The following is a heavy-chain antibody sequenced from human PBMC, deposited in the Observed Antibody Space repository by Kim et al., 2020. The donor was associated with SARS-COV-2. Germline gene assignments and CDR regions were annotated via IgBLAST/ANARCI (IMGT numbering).Heavy chain of an antibody. J-gene: IGHJ3*02. CDR1: GFTFSSYA. Sequence: GGSLRLSCAASGFTFSSYAMSWVRQAPGKGLEWVSAISGSGGSTYYADSVKGRFTISRDNSKNTLYLQMNSLRAEDTAVYYCAKSLATMVRGVRGGAFDIWGQGTMVTVSS. CDR3: AKSLATMVRGVRGGAFDI. V-gene: IGHV3-23*01. CDR2: ISGSGGST. D-gene: IGHD3-10*01.